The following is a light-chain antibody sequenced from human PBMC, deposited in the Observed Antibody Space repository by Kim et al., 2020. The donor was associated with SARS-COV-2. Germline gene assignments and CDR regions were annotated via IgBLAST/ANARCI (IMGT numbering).Light chain of an antibody. CDR2: GAS. CDR3: QQYNNWPPWT. V-gene: IGKV3-15*01. Sequence: ERVMTQSPATLSVSPGERATLSCRASQSVSSNLAWYQQKPGQAPRLLIYGASTRATGIPARFSGSGSGTEFTLTISSLQSEDFAVYYCQQYNNWPPWTFDQGTKVDIK. CDR1: QSVSSN. J-gene: IGKJ1*01.